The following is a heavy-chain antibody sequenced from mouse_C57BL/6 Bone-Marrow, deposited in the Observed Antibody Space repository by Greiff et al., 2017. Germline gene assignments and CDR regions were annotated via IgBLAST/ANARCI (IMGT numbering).Heavy chain of an antibody. Sequence: EVHLVESGGGLVKPGGSLKLSCAASGFTFSSYAMSWVRQTPEQRLEWVATISDGGSYTYYPDNVKGRFTISRDNAKNNLYLQMSHLKSEDTAMYYCASPLLLRSSWFAYWGQGTLVTVSA. CDR3: ASPLLLRSSWFAY. V-gene: IGHV5-4*01. CDR1: GFTFSSYA. J-gene: IGHJ3*01. CDR2: ISDGGSYT. D-gene: IGHD1-1*01.